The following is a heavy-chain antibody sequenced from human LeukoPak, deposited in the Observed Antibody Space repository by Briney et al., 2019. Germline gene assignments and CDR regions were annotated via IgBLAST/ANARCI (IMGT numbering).Heavy chain of an antibody. J-gene: IGHJ4*02. Sequence: SGGSLRLSCAASGFTFRNYGMHWVRQAPGKGLEWVAVISYDGSNKYYTDSVKGRFTISRDNSKNTLYLQMNSLRAEDTAVYYCAKAYDILTGYPFDYWGQGTLVTVSS. CDR1: GFTFRNYG. D-gene: IGHD3-9*01. V-gene: IGHV3-30*18. CDR3: AKAYDILTGYPFDY. CDR2: ISYDGSNK.